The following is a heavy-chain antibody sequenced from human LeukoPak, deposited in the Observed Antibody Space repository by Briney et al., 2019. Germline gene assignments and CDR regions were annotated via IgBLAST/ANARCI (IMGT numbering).Heavy chain of an antibody. V-gene: IGHV3-21*01. J-gene: IGHJ4*02. CDR2: ISSSSSYI. CDR1: GFTFSSYS. D-gene: IGHD2-2*01. Sequence: GGSLRLSCAASGFTFSSYSMNWVRQAPGKGLEWVSSISSSSSYIYYADSVKGRFTTSRDNAKNSLYLQMNSLRAEDTAVYYCARKGYCSSTSCYVFGYWGQGTLVTVSS. CDR3: ARKGYCSSTSCYVFGY.